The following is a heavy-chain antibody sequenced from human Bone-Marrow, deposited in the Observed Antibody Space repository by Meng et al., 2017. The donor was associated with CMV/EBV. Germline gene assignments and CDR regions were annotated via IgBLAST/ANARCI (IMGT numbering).Heavy chain of an antibody. D-gene: IGHD5-24*01. J-gene: IGHJ6*02. CDR2: IYPGDSDT. Sequence: KVSCKGSGYSFTSYWIGWVRQMPGKGLEWMGIIYPGDSDTRYSPSFQGQVTITADKSISTAYLQWSSLKASDTAMYHCARHRWTSYYYYGMDVWGQGTTVTVSS. V-gene: IGHV5-51*01. CDR3: ARHRWTSYYYYGMDV. CDR1: GYSFTSYW.